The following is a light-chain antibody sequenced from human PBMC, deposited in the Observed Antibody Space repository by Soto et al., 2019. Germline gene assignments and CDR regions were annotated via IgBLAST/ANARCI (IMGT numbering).Light chain of an antibody. CDR2: DAY. Sequence: EVVLTQSPVTLSLSPAERATLSCRASQSFRGLLAWYQQKPGQAPRLLIYDAYNRATGIPPRFSGSGSGTDFTLTISSLEPEDSAVYYCQQRHMWPITLGQGTRLEIK. J-gene: IGKJ5*01. V-gene: IGKV3-11*01. CDR1: QSFRGL. CDR3: QQRHMWPIT.